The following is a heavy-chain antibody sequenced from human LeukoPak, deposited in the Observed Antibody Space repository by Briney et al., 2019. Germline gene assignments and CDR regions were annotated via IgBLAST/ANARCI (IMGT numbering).Heavy chain of an antibody. CDR3: ARQRVRNWFDP. J-gene: IGHJ5*02. V-gene: IGHV4-39*01. CDR1: GASIISSTFF. CDR2: ISYSGTT. Sequence: SETLSLTCTVSGASIISSTFFWGWIRQPPGKGLEWIASISYSGTTYYTPSLSSRLTISVDTTKNQFALRLTSVTAADTATYFCARQRVRNWFDPWGQGALVTVSS.